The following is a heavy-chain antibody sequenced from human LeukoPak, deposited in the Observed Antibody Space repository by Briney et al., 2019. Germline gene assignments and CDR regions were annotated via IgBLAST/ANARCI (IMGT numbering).Heavy chain of an antibody. Sequence: SQTLSLTCTVSGGSISSSSYYWGWIRQPPGKGLEWIGSIYYSGSTYYNPSLKSRVTISVDTSKNQFSLKLSSVTAADTAVYYCARDGSGSYLSPYFDYWGQGTLVTVSS. V-gene: IGHV4-39*07. CDR3: ARDGSGSYLSPYFDY. D-gene: IGHD1-26*01. CDR1: GGSISSSSYY. J-gene: IGHJ4*02. CDR2: IYYSGST.